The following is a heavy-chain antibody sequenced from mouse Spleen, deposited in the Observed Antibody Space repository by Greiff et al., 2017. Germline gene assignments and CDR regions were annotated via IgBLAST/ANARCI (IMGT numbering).Heavy chain of an antibody. V-gene: IGHV1-85*01. CDR1: GYTFTSYD. CDR2: IYPRDGST. CDR3: ARSYYSNYSYAMDY. D-gene: IGHD2-5*01. J-gene: IGHJ4*01. Sequence: VQLQQSGPELVKPGASVKLSCKASGYTFTSYDINWVKQRPGQGLEWIGWIYPRDGSTKYNEKFKGKATLTVDTSSSTAYMELHSLTSEDSAVYFCARSYYSNYSYAMDYWGQGTSVTVSS.